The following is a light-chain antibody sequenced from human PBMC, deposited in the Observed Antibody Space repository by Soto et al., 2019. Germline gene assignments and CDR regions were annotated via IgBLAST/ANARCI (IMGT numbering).Light chain of an antibody. CDR2: GES. CDR1: QTLYNN. J-gene: IGKJ4*02. CDR3: QQYSDWPIT. Sequence: EIVMTQSPATLSVSPGERATLSCRASQTLYNNLAWYQQKLGQAPRLRIYGESARATDIPARFSGRGSGTELTLTISGLQSEDFAIYYCQQYSDWPITFGGGAKVEIK. V-gene: IGKV3-15*01.